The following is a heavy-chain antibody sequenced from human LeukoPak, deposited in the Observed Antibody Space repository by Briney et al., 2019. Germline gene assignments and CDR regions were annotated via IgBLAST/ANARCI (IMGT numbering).Heavy chain of an antibody. D-gene: IGHD6-6*01. CDR3: ASSMGIATRPYYFHP. CDR2: TSSGGSYT. V-gene: IGHV3-11*06. J-gene: IGHJ4*02. CDR1: GFTFSDYY. Sequence: GGPLRLSCAASGFTFSDYYMTWIRQAPGKGLGWVSYTSSGGSYTDYSDSVKGRFTISRDNTKNSLYLQMNVLRVEDTAVYYCASSMGIATRPYYFHPWGQGTLVTVSS.